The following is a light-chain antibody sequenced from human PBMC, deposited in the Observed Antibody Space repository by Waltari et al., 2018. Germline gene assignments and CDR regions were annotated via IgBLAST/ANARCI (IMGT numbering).Light chain of an antibody. V-gene: IGLV1-40*01. CDR1: GSNIGAGSD. Sequence: QSVLTQPPSVSGAPGQRVTISCTGSGSNIGAGSDVHWYQQVPRAAPKLLSYGSSSRPLGVPDRFFGSTSGTSASLAITGLQAEDEAVYYCQSYDTTLSVVFGGGTKLTVL. CDR2: GSS. J-gene: IGLJ3*02. CDR3: QSYDTTLSVV.